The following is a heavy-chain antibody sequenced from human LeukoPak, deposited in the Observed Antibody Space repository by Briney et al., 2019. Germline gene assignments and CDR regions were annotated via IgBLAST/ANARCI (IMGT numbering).Heavy chain of an antibody. CDR1: GYTFTGYY. CDR2: INPNSGGT. CDR3: ARRFYDSSGYRISYYYYYMDV. D-gene: IGHD3-22*01. J-gene: IGHJ6*03. Sequence: ASVKVSCKASGYTFTGYYMHWVRQAPGQGLEWMGWINPNSGGTNYAQKFQGRVTMTRDTSISTAYMELSRLRSDDTAVYYRARRFYDSSGYRISYYYYYMDVWGKGTTVTISS. V-gene: IGHV1-2*02.